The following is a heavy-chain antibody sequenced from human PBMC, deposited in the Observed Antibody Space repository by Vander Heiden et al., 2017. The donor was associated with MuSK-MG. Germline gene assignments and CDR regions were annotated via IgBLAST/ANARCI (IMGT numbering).Heavy chain of an antibody. J-gene: IGHJ4*02. CDR1: GFPFSSLA. CDR3: AKGSSGWPYYFDY. D-gene: IGHD6-19*01. CDR2: IGTDVGST. Sequence: EVQLLESGGAWEQPGGSLRLPVQPPGFPFSSLAMSWVRQAPGKGLEWVSAIGTDVGSTYYADSVKGRFTISRDNSKNTVYLQMNSLRDDDTAVYYCAKGSSGWPYYFDYWGQGALVTVSS. V-gene: IGHV3-23*01.